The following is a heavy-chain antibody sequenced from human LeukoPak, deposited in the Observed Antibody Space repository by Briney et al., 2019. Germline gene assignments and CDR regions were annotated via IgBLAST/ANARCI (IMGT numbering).Heavy chain of an antibody. CDR1: GGSFSGYY. Sequence: SETLSLTCAVYGGSFSGYYWSWIRQPPGKGLEWIGEINHSGSTNYNPSLKSRVTVSVDTSTNQFSLKLSSVTAADTAVYYCARRRYCVTTTCYMGRYNWFDPWGQGTLVTVSS. V-gene: IGHV4-34*01. D-gene: IGHD2-2*02. CDR2: INHSGST. CDR3: ARRRYCVTTTCYMGRYNWFDP. J-gene: IGHJ5*02.